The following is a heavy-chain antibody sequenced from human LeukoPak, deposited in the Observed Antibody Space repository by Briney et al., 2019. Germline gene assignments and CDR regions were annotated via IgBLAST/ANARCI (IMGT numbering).Heavy chain of an antibody. Sequence: ASVKVSCKASGYTFTKYAMNWLRQAPGQRPEWMGWISTGTGNPTYAQGFTGRFVFSLDTSVSTAYLEITSLKAEDTAVYYCTRDFYNSGSSLLDYWGQGTLVTVSS. CDR2: ISTGTGNP. CDR1: GYTFTKYA. V-gene: IGHV7-4-1*02. D-gene: IGHD3-10*01. J-gene: IGHJ4*02. CDR3: TRDFYNSGSSLLDY.